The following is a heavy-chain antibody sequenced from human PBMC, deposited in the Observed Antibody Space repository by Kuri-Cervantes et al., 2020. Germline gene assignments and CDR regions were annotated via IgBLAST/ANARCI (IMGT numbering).Heavy chain of an antibody. CDR3: ARGLADINQRTYCDS. V-gene: IGHV4-38-2*01. CDR2: IYHSGST. Sequence: SQTLSLTCAVSGYSISSGYYWGWIRQPPGKGLEWIGSIYHSGSTYYNPSLKSRVTISVDTSKNQFSLKLSSVTAADTAVYYCARGLADINQRTYCDSWGQGTLVTVSS. D-gene: IGHD5-12*01. J-gene: IGHJ4*02. CDR1: GYSISSGYY.